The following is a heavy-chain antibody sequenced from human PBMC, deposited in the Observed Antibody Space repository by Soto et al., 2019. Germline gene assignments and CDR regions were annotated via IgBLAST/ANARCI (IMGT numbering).Heavy chain of an antibody. J-gene: IGHJ4*02. CDR3: ARSSRSYFDY. CDR1: GGSISRSGYF. Sequence: SETLSLTCTVSGGSISRSGYFWSWIRQHPGKGLEWIGYIYDSGSTYYNPSLKSRVSLSVDTSKNQFSLNLTSVTAADTAMYYCARSSRSYFDYWGQGTLVTASS. V-gene: IGHV4-31*03. CDR2: IYDSGST.